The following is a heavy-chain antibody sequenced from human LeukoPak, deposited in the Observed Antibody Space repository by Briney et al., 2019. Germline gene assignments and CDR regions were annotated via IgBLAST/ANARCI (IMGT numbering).Heavy chain of an antibody. J-gene: IGHJ4*02. CDR1: GNSIRSYY. V-gene: IGHV4-59*08. Sequence: PSETLSLTCTVSGNSIRSYYWNWIRQPPGKGLEWIGYIYYSGTTSYNPSLRSRVTISVDMSKNQFSLRLTSVTAADTVVYYCARQSEGFDSWGQGTLVTVSS. CDR2: IYYSGTT. CDR3: ARQSEGFDS.